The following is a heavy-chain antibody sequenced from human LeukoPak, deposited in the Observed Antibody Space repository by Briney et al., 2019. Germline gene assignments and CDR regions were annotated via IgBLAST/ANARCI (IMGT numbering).Heavy chain of an antibody. CDR2: ISYSGST. CDR1: GGSISSYY. J-gene: IGHJ3*02. CDR3: ARLVLRFLETGRAFDI. D-gene: IGHD3-3*01. Sequence: PSETLSLTCTVSGGSISSYYWSWVRQPPGKGLEWIGYISYSGSTNYNPSLKSRVTISVDTSKNQFSLKLSSVTAADTAVYYCARLVLRFLETGRAFDIWGQGTMVTVSS. V-gene: IGHV4-59*12.